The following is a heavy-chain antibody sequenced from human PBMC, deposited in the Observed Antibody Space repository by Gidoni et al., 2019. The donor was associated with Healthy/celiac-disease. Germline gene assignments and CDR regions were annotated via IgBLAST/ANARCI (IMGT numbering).Heavy chain of an antibody. Sequence: NYNPSLKSRVTISVDTSKNQFSLKLSSVTAADTAVYYCARDPDLVDAFDIWGQGTMVTVSS. V-gene: IGHV4-59*01. J-gene: IGHJ3*02. CDR3: ARDPDLVDAFDI. D-gene: IGHD2-15*01.